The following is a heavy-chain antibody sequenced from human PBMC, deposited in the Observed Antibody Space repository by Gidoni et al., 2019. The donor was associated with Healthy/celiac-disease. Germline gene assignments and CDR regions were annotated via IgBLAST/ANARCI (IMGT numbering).Heavy chain of an antibody. J-gene: IGHJ4*02. D-gene: IGHD3-22*01. CDR3: ARDAYYYDSSGSPLDY. Sequence: QVQLVESGGGVVQPGRSLRLSCAASGFTFSSYGMHWVRPAPGKGLEWVAVIWYDGSNKYYADSVKGRFTISRDNSKNTLYLQMNSLRAEDTAVYYCARDAYYYDSSGSPLDYWGQGTLVTVSS. CDR2: IWYDGSNK. V-gene: IGHV3-33*01. CDR1: GFTFSSYG.